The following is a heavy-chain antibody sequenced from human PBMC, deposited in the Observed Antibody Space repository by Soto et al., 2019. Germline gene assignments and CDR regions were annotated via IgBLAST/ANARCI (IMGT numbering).Heavy chain of an antibody. D-gene: IGHD3-3*01. CDR1: EFSLTTSGVG. Sequence: QITLRESGPTLVKPTQTLTLTCTFTEFSLTTSGVGVGWIRQPPGKALEWLALIYWDDDKRYNPSLQTRLTITKDTSRNQVVLTMTNMDPLDTATYYCAQSLWRGYKSWVDPWGQGTLVTVSS. V-gene: IGHV2-5*02. J-gene: IGHJ5*02. CDR2: IYWDDDK. CDR3: AQSLWRGYKSWVDP.